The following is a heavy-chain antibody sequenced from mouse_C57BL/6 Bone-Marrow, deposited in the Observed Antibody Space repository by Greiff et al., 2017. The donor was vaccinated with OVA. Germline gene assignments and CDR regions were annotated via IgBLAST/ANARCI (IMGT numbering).Heavy chain of an antibody. CDR1: GFTFSNYW. CDR2: IRLKSDNYAT. Sequence: EVKLMESGGGLVQPGGSMKLSCVASGFTFSNYWMNWVRQSPEKGLEWVAQIRLKSDNYATHYAESVKGRFTISRDDSKSSVYLQMNNLRAEDTGIYYCTGPYYGSPGYWGQGTTLTVSS. J-gene: IGHJ2*01. V-gene: IGHV6-3*01. CDR3: TGPYYGSPGY. D-gene: IGHD1-1*01.